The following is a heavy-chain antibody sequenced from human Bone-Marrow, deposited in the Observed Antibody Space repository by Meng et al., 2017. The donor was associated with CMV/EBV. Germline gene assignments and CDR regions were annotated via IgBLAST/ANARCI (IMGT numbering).Heavy chain of an antibody. CDR3: ARTHKPYCSSSTCFGRLDYGMDV. V-gene: IGHV4-39*07. CDR1: DDSISSSSYY. Sequence: SETLSLTCTVSDDSISSSSYYWGWIRQPPGKGLEWMGSFYYSGSTYYSPSLKSRVTISGDMSKNQFSLKLSSVTAADTAVYYCARTHKPYCSSSTCFGRLDYGMDVWGQGTTVTVSS. J-gene: IGHJ6*02. CDR2: FYYSGST. D-gene: IGHD2-2*01.